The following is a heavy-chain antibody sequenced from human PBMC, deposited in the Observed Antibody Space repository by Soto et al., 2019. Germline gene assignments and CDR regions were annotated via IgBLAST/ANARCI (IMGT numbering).Heavy chain of an antibody. V-gene: IGHV4-59*08. CDR2: IYYSGSA. Sequence: SETLSLTCTVSGGSISSYYWSWIRQPPGKGLEWIGYIYYSGSANYNPSLKSRVTISVDTSKDQFSLKLSSVTAADTAVYYCARVFSVAGWFDPWGQGTLVTVSS. D-gene: IGHD6-19*01. J-gene: IGHJ5*02. CDR1: GGSISSYY. CDR3: ARVFSVAGWFDP.